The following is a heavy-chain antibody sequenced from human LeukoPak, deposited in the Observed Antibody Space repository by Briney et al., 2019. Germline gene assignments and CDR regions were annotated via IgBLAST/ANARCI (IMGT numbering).Heavy chain of an antibody. V-gene: IGHV3-23*01. CDR1: GFTFSNYA. CDR3: AKDPLTGYFDY. J-gene: IGHJ4*02. Sequence: GALRLSCAASGFTFSNYAMSWVRQAPGKGLEWVSGINGSGGSTYYADSVKGRFTISRDNSKNTLYLQMNSLRAEDTAVYYCAKDPLTGYFDYWGQGTLVTVSS. CDR2: INGSGGST. D-gene: IGHD7-27*01.